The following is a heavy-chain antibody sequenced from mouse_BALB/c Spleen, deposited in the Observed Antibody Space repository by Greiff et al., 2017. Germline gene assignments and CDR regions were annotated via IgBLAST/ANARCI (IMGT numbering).Heavy chain of an antibody. CDR1: GYTFTDYA. V-gene: IGHV1S137*01. Sequence: QVQLKQSGAELVRPGVSVKISCKGSGYTFTDYAMHWVKQSHAKSLEWIGVISTYYGDASYNQKFKGKATMTVDKSSSTAYMELARLTSEDSAIYYCARQYGNYWFAYWGQGTLVTVSA. J-gene: IGHJ3*01. CDR3: ARQYGNYWFAY. CDR2: ISTYYGDA. D-gene: IGHD2-10*02.